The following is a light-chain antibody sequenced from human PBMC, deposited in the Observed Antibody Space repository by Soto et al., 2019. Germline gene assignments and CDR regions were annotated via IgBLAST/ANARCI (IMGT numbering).Light chain of an antibody. CDR3: SSYTSSSTVHVV. CDR2: DVS. Sequence: QSALTQPASVAGSPGQSITISCTGTSSNVGGYNYVSWYQQHPGKAPKLMIYDVSNRPSGVSNRFSGSKSGNTASLTISGLQVEDEDDDYCSSYTSSSTVHVVFGGGTKLTVL. V-gene: IGLV2-14*01. J-gene: IGLJ2*01. CDR1: SSNVGGYNY.